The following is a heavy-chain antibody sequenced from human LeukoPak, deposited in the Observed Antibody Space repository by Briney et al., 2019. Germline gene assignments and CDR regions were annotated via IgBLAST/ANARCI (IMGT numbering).Heavy chain of an antibody. V-gene: IGHV4-4*07. Sequence: PSETLSLTCTVSGGSISSYYWSWIRQPAGKGLEWIGRIYTSGSTNYNPSLKSRVTMSVDTSKNQFSLKLSSVTAADTAVYYCAKHARHGTGDKWFDPWGPGTLVTVSS. J-gene: IGHJ5*02. CDR2: IYTSGST. D-gene: IGHD3-10*01. CDR3: AKHARHGTGDKWFDP. CDR1: GGSISSYY.